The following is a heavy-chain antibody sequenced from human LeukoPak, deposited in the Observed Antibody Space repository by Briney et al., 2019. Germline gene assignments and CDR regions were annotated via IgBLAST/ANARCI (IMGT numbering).Heavy chain of an antibody. CDR3: APDPNKWLRNY. CDR2: VSGSGDST. CDR1: GFTFSSYV. Sequence: GGSLRLSCAASGFTFSSYVMTWVRQAPGKGLEWVSSVSGSGDSTYYADSVKGRFTISRDNSKNTLYLQMNSLRAEDTAVYYCAPDPNKWLRNYWGQGTLVTVSS. V-gene: IGHV3-23*01. J-gene: IGHJ4*02. D-gene: IGHD6-19*01.